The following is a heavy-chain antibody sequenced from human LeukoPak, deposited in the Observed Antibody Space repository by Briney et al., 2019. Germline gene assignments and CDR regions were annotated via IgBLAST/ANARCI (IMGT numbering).Heavy chain of an antibody. Sequence: SETLSLTCTVSGDSISSGDYYWSWIRQPAGKGLEWIGRISSSGSTNYNPSLKSRVTISVDTSKNQFSLKLSSVTAAETAVYYCARILARQFTSFSDSRPYSYYYMDVWGKGTTVTVSS. CDR2: ISSSGST. CDR3: ARILARQFTSFSDSRPYSYYYMDV. V-gene: IGHV4-61*02. J-gene: IGHJ6*03. CDR1: GDSISSGDYY. D-gene: IGHD2-21*01.